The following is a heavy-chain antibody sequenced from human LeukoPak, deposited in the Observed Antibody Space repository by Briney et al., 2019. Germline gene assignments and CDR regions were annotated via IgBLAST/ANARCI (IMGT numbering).Heavy chain of an antibody. CDR2: MNPNSGNT. V-gene: IGHV1-8*01. J-gene: IGHJ4*02. D-gene: IGHD3-22*01. CDR3: ARGPWVYDSSGYYYGGLDY. CDR1: GYTSTSYD. Sequence: ASVKVSCKASGYTSTSYDINWVRQATGQGLEWMGWMNPNSGNTGYAQKFQGRVTMTRNTSISTAYMELSSLRSEDTAVYYCARGPWVYDSSGYYYGGLDYWGQGTLVTVSS.